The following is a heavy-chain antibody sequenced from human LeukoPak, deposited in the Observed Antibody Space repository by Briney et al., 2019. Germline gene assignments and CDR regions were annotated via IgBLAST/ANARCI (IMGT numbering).Heavy chain of an antibody. CDR3: AKSAYYYGAGI. CDR2: INSDGSST. D-gene: IGHD3-10*01. J-gene: IGHJ4*02. V-gene: IGHV3-74*01. Sequence: GGSLRLSCAASGFTISSHWMHWVRQAPGKELLWVSRINSDGSSTNYADSVKGRFTISIDNAKNTLYLKLNSLRAEDTAVYYCAKSAYYYGAGIWGQGTLVTVSS. CDR1: GFTISSHW.